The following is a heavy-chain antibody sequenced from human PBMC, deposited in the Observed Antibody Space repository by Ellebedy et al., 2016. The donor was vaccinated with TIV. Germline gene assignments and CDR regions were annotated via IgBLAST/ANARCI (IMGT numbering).Heavy chain of an antibody. J-gene: IGHJ4*02. CDR3: ATQWELYD. D-gene: IGHD1-26*01. CDR1: GFTFSSYW. CDR2: IKQDGSVK. V-gene: IGHV3-7*01. Sequence: GESLKISCVASGFTFSSYWMSWVRQAPGKGLEWVAGIKQDGSVKDYLDSVKGRFTISRDNAKNSLYLQMDSLRVEDTGVYYCATQWELYDWGQGTPGTVSS.